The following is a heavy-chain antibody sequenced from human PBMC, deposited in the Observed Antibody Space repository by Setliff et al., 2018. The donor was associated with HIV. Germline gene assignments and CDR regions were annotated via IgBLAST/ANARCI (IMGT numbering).Heavy chain of an antibody. Sequence: PSETLSLTCTVSGGSINSGSYYWNWIRQPAGKGLEWIGHIYASGSTNYNPSLKSRAILPVDTSQNQFSLQLKHVTAADTAVYYCARGGYYYYFGVDVWGQGTTVTVSS. CDR2: IYASGST. V-gene: IGHV4-61*09. D-gene: IGHD3-16*01. CDR3: ARGGYYYYFGVDV. CDR1: GGSINSGSYY. J-gene: IGHJ6*02.